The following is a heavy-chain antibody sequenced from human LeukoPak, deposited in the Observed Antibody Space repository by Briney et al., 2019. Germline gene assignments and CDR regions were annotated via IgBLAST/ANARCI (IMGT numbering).Heavy chain of an antibody. Sequence: PGGSLRLSCAASGFTFSNYNMNWVRKAPGKGLEWVANINQAGSKKYYVDSVKGRFTISRDNAKNSLYLQMNSLRAEDTAVYYCARPAVVTGVDAFDIWGQGTMVTVSS. J-gene: IGHJ3*02. CDR2: INQAGSKK. D-gene: IGHD4-23*01. CDR3: ARPAVVTGVDAFDI. V-gene: IGHV3-7*01. CDR1: GFTFSNYN.